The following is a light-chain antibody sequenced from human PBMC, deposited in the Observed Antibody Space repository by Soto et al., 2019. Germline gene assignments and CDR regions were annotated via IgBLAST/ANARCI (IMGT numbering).Light chain of an antibody. CDR3: QSYDSSLSGFWV. J-gene: IGLJ3*02. CDR2: GNS. CDR1: SSNIGAGYD. V-gene: IGLV1-40*01. Sequence: QAVVTQPPSVSGAPGQRVTISCTGSSSNIGAGYDVHWYQQLPGTAPKLLIYGNSNRPSGVPDRFSGSKSGTSASLAITGLQAEDEADYYCQSYDSSLSGFWVFGGGTKLTV.